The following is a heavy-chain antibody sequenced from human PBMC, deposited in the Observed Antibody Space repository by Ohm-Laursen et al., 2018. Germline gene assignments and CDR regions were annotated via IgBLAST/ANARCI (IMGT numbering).Heavy chain of an antibody. J-gene: IGHJ5*02. CDR3: ARGLWWFDP. V-gene: IGHV4-39*01. Sequence: SETLSLTCSVSGGSISSSSYYWGWFRQPPGKGLEWIGSIYSSGNTYYSPSLKSRVTISLDTSNNQFSLKLTSVTAADTALYYCARGLWWFDPWGQGTLVTVSS. CDR2: IYSSGNT. CDR1: GGSISSSSYY.